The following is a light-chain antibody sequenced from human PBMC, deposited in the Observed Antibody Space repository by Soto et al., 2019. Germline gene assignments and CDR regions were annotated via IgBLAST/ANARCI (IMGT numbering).Light chain of an antibody. CDR1: QSVSSSY. CDR3: QQYGSSPRT. Sequence: EIVLTQSPGTLSLSPGEXATLSCRASQSVSSSYLAWYQQKPGQAPRLLIYGASSRATGIPDRFSGSGSGTDFTLTISRLEPEDFAVYYCQQYGSSPRTFGQGTKVENK. CDR2: GAS. V-gene: IGKV3-20*01. J-gene: IGKJ1*01.